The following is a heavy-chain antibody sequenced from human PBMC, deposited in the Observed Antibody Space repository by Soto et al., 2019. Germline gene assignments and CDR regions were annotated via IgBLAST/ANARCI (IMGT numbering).Heavy chain of an antibody. CDR1: GGSISSYY. CDR2: IYYSGST. V-gene: IGHV4-59*01. J-gene: IGHJ6*02. CDR3: ARVWGSITIYGMDV. Sequence: SETLSLTCTVSGGSISSYYWSWIRQPPGKGLEWIGYIYYSGSTNYNPSLKSRVTISVDTSKNQFSLKLSSVTAADTAVYYCARVWGSITIYGMDVWGQGTTVTVSS. D-gene: IGHD2-2*01.